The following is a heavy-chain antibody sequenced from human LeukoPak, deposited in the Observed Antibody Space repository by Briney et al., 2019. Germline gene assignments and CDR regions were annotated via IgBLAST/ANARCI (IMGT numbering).Heavy chain of an antibody. J-gene: IGHJ3*02. CDR3: ARSPRIYMIGTHAFDI. V-gene: IGHV4-39*01. CDR2: IYYSGST. CDR1: GGSISSTNYY. Sequence: PSETLSLTCTVSGGSISSTNYYWGWIRQPPGKGLEWIGSIYYSGSTYYNPSLKSRVTISVDTSKNQFSLNLSSVTAADTAVYCCARSPRIYMIGTHAFDIWGQGTMVTVSS. D-gene: IGHD3-22*01.